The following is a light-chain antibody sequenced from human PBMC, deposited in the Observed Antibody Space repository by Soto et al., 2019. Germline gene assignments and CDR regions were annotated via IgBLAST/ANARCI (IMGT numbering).Light chain of an antibody. CDR3: KQYKLYSALS. CDR2: DVS. V-gene: IGKV1-5*01. J-gene: IGKJ4*01. Sequence: DIQMTQSPSTLSAHEGDKISITCRAGQSIGRRLAWYQKKPGKAPKLLMYDVSVLTTGVPPRFSGSGSETEFTLTISGLQADDFATYYGKQYKLYSALSFGGGTKVEI. CDR1: QSIGRR.